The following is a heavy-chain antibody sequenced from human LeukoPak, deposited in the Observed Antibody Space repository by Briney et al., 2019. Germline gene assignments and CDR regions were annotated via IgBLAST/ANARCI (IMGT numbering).Heavy chain of an antibody. Sequence: GGSLRLSCAASGFTFSSYDIHGVRQAPGKGLEWVAFIRYDGSNKYYADSVRGRFTISRDNSKNTLYLQMNSLRAADTAVYYCARGGSYLSAFDIWGQGTMVTVSS. CDR2: IRYDGSNK. V-gene: IGHV3-30*02. CDR1: GFTFSSYD. D-gene: IGHD1-26*01. CDR3: ARGGSYLSAFDI. J-gene: IGHJ3*02.